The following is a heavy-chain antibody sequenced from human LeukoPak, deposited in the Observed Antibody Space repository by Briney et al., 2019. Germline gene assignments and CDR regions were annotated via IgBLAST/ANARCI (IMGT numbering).Heavy chain of an antibody. CDR3: ARGGVTYVADY. CDR1: GGTFSSYT. J-gene: IGHJ4*02. D-gene: IGHD3-10*01. Sequence: SVKVSCKASGGTFSSYTINWVRQAPGQGLEWMGGIIPVFGTANYVQKFQGRVTITADESTSTAYMELSSLRSEDTAVYYCARGGVTYVADYWGQGTLVTVSS. CDR2: IIPVFGTA. V-gene: IGHV1-69*13.